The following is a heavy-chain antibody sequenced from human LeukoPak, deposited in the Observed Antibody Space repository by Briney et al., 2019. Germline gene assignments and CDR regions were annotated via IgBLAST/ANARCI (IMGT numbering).Heavy chain of an antibody. CDR1: GLTFSSYW. D-gene: IGHD4/OR15-4a*01. CDR3: ARRDYAAWFDP. J-gene: IGHJ5*02. CDR2: VYCSGST. Sequence: GSLRLSCAASGLTFSSYWMTWVRQSPGKGLEGIRNVYCSGSTQYNPSLRGRVSISMDNTKNQFPLNLNSVSVTDTAIYYCARRDYAAWFDPWGQGTLVTVSS. V-gene: IGHV4-4*02.